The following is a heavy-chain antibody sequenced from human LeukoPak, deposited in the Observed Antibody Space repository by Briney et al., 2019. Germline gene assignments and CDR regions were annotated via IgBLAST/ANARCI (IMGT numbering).Heavy chain of an antibody. CDR2: IYPGDSDT. V-gene: IGHV5-51*01. J-gene: IGHJ4*02. CDR1: GYSFTSHW. D-gene: IGHD5-18*01. CDR3: ARGALPGGSYGTLCDY. Sequence: HGESLKISCKGSGYSFTSHWIGWVRQMPGKGLEWMGIIYPGDSDTRYSPSFQGQVTISADKSISTAYLQWSSLKASDTAMYYCARGALPGGSYGTLCDYWGQGTLVTVSS.